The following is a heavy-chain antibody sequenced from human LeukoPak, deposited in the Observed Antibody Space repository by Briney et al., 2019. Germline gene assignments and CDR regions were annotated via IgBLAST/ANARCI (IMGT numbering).Heavy chain of an antibody. J-gene: IGHJ4*02. CDR1: GYTFTGYY. Sequence: ASVKVSCKASGYTFTGYYMHWVRQAPGQGLEWMGWINPNSGGTNYAQKFQGWVTMTRDTSISTAYMELSRLRSDDTAVYYCARAEDSGSWYWYNWGQGTLVTVSS. V-gene: IGHV1-2*04. CDR3: ARAEDSGSWYWYN. CDR2: INPNSGGT. D-gene: IGHD6-13*01.